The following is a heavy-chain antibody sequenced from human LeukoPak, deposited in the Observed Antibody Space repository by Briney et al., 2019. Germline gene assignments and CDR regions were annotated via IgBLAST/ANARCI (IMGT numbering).Heavy chain of an antibody. J-gene: IGHJ4*02. Sequence: ASVKVSCTASGYTFTGYYMHWVRQAPGQGLEWMGWINPNSGGTNYAQKFQGRVTMTRDTSISTAYMELSRLRSDDTAVYYCARADIVVVPANLDYWGQGTLVTVSS. CDR2: INPNSGGT. D-gene: IGHD2-2*01. V-gene: IGHV1-2*02. CDR1: GYTFTGYY. CDR3: ARADIVVVPANLDY.